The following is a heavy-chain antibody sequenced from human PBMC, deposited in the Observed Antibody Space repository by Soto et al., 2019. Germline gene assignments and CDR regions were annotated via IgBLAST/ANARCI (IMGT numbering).Heavy chain of an antibody. Sequence: SETLSLTCTVSGGSISSYYWSWIRQPPGKGLEWIGYIYYSGSTNYNPSLKSRVTISVDTSKNQFSLKLSSVTAADTAVYYCARALYYYDSSGYFDYWGQGTLVTVSS. V-gene: IGHV4-59*01. D-gene: IGHD3-22*01. CDR2: IYYSGST. CDR3: ARALYYYDSSGYFDY. J-gene: IGHJ4*02. CDR1: GGSISSYY.